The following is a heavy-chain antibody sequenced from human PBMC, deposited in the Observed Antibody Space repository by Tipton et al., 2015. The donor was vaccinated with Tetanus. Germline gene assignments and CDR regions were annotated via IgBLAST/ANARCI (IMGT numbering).Heavy chain of an antibody. CDR3: TTFAGTYNYWSFDL. D-gene: IGHD1-26*01. J-gene: IGHJ2*01. CDR1: GFTFSNAW. CDR2: VKSKTDGETT. V-gene: IGHV3-15*01. Sequence: SLRLSCAASGFTFSNAWMNWVRQAPGKGLEWVGRVKSKTDGETTDYAAPVKGRFTISRHDSTNTLYLQMNGLKTEDTAVYYCTTFAGTYNYWSFDLWGRGTLVSVSS.